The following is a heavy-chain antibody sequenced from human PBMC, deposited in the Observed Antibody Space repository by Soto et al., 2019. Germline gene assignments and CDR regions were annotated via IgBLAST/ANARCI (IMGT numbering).Heavy chain of an antibody. Sequence: PSETLSLTCTVSGGTISSWYWSWIRQPPGKGLEWIGYIYYSGSTNCNPSLKSRVTISVDTSKNQFSLKLSSVTAADTAVYYCARDYGSGWYYFDSWGQGTLVTVSS. D-gene: IGHD3-10*01. CDR2: IYYSGST. CDR1: GGTISSWY. CDR3: ARDYGSGWYYFDS. V-gene: IGHV4-59*08. J-gene: IGHJ4*02.